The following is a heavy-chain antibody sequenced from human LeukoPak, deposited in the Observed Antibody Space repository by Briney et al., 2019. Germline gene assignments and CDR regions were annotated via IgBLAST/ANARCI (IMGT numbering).Heavy chain of an antibody. CDR3: AKDRRIAAAYLFDY. CDR1: GFTFNIYA. CDR2: ISGSGGST. D-gene: IGHD6-13*01. J-gene: IGHJ4*02. V-gene: IGHV3-23*01. Sequence: GGSLRLSCAASGFTFNIYAMSGVRQAPGKGLEWVAGISGSGGSTGYADSVKGRFTISRDNSKNTLYLHMNSLRAEDTAVYYCAKDRRIAAAYLFDYWGQGTLVSVSS.